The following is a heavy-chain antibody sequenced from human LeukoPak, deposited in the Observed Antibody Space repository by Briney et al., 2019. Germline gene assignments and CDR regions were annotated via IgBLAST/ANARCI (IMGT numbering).Heavy chain of an antibody. CDR1: GGSISSSGYY. V-gene: IGHV4-39*01. CDR3: ATRSYHYDSSGYE. Sequence: SETLSLTCTVSGGSISSSGYYWGWIRQPPGKGLEWIGSIYYSGGTYYNPSLRSRVTISVDTSKNQFSLKLSSVTAADTAVYYCATRSYHYDSSGYEWGQGTPVTVSS. D-gene: IGHD3-22*01. CDR2: IYYSGGT. J-gene: IGHJ4*02.